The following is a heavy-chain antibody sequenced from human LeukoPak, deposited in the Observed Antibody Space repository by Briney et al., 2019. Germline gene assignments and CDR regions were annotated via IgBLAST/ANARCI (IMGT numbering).Heavy chain of an antibody. J-gene: IGHJ4*02. D-gene: IGHD3-22*01. CDR3: ARGPYYYDSSGSTPSY. CDR1: GGSLSSHY. Sequence: SETLSLTCTVSGGSLSSHYWSWIRQPPGKGLEWIGEINHSGSTNYNPSLKSRVPISVDTSKNQFSLKLSSVTAADTAVYYCARGPYYYDSSGSTPSYWGQGTLVTVSS. CDR2: INHSGST. V-gene: IGHV4-34*01.